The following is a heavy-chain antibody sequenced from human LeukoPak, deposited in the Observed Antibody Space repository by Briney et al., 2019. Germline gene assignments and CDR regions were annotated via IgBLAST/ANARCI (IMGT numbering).Heavy chain of an antibody. V-gene: IGHV4-34*01. Sequence: SETLSLTRGANGGSFSAYYWSWIRQAPGKGLEWIGEINHSGGTNYNPSLKSRVTISIDTSKKEFSLKLSSVTAADTALYYCARGQVVVAASVPSRGPYFYSYYYMDVWGKGTTVTVSS. J-gene: IGHJ6*03. CDR3: ARGQVVVAASVPSRGPYFYSYYYMDV. CDR2: INHSGGT. CDR1: GGSFSAYY. D-gene: IGHD2-15*01.